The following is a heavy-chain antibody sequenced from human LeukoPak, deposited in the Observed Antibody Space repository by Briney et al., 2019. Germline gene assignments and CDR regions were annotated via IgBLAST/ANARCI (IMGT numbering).Heavy chain of an antibody. CDR1: GGSISSYY. V-gene: IGHV4-59*01. J-gene: IGHJ4*02. CDR3: ASRIQLWSVDY. CDR2: IYYSGST. D-gene: IGHD5-18*01. Sequence: PSETLSLICTVSGGSISSYYWSWIRQPPGKGLEWIGYIYYSGSTNYNPSLKSRVTISVDTSKNQFSLKLSSVTAADTAVYYCASRIQLWSVDYWGQGTLVTVPS.